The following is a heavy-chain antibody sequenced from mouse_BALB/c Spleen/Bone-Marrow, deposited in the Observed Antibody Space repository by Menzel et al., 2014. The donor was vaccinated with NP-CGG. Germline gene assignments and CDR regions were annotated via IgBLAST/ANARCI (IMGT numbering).Heavy chain of an antibody. J-gene: IGHJ3*01. V-gene: IGHV1S135*01. CDR2: IDPFNGGT. Sequence: VQLKQSGPELVRPGASVKVSCKASGYAFTSYNMYWVKQSHGKSLEWIGHIDPFNGGTSYNQKLKGKATLTVDKSASTAYMHLNSLTSEDSAVYYCAREDYGKGFAYWGQGTLVTVSA. D-gene: IGHD1-1*02. CDR1: GYAFTSYN. CDR3: AREDYGKGFAY.